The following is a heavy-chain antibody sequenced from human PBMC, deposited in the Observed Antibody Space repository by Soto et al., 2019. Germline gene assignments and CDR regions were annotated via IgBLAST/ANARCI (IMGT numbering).Heavy chain of an antibody. CDR1: GYTFTGYY. CDR2: INPNSGGT. J-gene: IGHJ6*02. CDR3: ARDRCSGGSCYSMDV. D-gene: IGHD2-15*01. Sequence: ASVKVSCKASGYTFTGYYMHWVRQAPGQGLEWMGWINPNSGGTNYAQKFQGWVTMTRDTSISTAYMELSRLRSDDTAVYYCARDRCSGGSCYSMDVWGQRTTVTVSS. V-gene: IGHV1-2*04.